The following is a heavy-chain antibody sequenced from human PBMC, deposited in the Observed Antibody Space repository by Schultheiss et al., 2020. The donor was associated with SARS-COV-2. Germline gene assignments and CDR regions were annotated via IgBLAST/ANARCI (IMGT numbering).Heavy chain of an antibody. Sequence: GGSLRLSCAASEFTFSSYGMHWVRQAPGKGLEWVAVIWYDGSNKYYADSVKGRFTISRDNSKNTLYLQMNSLRAEDTAVYYCAREGSSGWYAAFDIWGQGTMVTVSS. CDR2: IWYDGSNK. V-gene: IGHV3-33*01. CDR1: EFTFSSYG. J-gene: IGHJ3*02. CDR3: AREGSSGWYAAFDI. D-gene: IGHD6-19*01.